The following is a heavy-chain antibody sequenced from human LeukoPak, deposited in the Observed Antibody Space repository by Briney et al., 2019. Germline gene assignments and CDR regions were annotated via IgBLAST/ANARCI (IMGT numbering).Heavy chain of an antibody. CDR2: ISSSSSTI. V-gene: IGHV3-48*01. CDR3: ASCSSTNCY. D-gene: IGHD2-2*01. J-gene: IGHJ4*02. Sequence: GGSLRLSCAASGSTFSSSSMNWVRQAPGKGLEWVSYISSSSSTIYYADSVKGRFTISRDNAKNSLYLQMNSLRAEDTAVYYCASCSSTNCYWGQGTLVTVSS. CDR1: GSTFSSSS.